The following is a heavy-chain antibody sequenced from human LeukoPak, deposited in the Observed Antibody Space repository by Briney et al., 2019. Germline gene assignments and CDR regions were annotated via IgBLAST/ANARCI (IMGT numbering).Heavy chain of an antibody. J-gene: IGHJ1*01. CDR2: INSDGSST. Sequence: PGGSLRLSCAASGFTFSSYWMHWVRQAPGKGLVWVSRINSDGSSTSYADSVKGRFTISRDNAKNTLYLQMSSLRAEDTAVYYCVKGGLTLTTIYFHHWGQGTLVTVSS. CDR1: GFTFSSYW. D-gene: IGHD1-1*01. V-gene: IGHV3-74*01. CDR3: VKGGLTLTTIYFHH.